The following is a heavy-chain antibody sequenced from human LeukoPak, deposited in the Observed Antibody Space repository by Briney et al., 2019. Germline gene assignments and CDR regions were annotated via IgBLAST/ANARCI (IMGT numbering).Heavy chain of an antibody. Sequence: PSETLSLTCTVSGGSISSNKYYWGWIRQPPGKGLEWIGSIYYSGSTYYNPSLKSRVTIPVDTSKNQFSLKLSSVTAADTAVYYCATPYSGGYHGLDIWGQGTMVTVSS. D-gene: IGHD1-26*01. V-gene: IGHV4-39*01. J-gene: IGHJ3*02. CDR2: IYYSGST. CDR1: GGSISSNKYY. CDR3: ATPYSGGYHGLDI.